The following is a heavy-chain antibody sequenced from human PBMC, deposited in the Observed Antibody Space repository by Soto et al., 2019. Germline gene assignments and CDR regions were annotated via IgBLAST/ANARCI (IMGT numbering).Heavy chain of an antibody. D-gene: IGHD3-9*01. V-gene: IGHV3-15*07. CDR1: GVSFGNAW. CDR2: IKSKLDGGTT. CDR3: TTGGVLRYVDWQLGKYSFDN. J-gene: IGHJ4*02. Sequence: GGSLRLSCAASGVSFGNAWMNWVGQAPGKGLEWVGHIKSKLDGGTTDYTAPVQDRFTISRDDSKNTLFLHMNSLKSDDTAVYYCTTGGVLRYVDWQLGKYSFDNLGKGNLVTV.